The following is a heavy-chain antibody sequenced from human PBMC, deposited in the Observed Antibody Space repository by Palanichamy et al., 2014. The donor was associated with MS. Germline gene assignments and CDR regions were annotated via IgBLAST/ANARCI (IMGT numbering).Heavy chain of an antibody. Sequence: QLQLQESGPGLVKPSETLSLTCTVSGGSISSSSYYWGWIRQPPGKGLEWIGSIYYSGGTYYNPSLKSRVTISVDTSKNQFSLKLSSVTAADTAVYYCARGNFGVVPPDYWGQGTLVTVSS. J-gene: IGHJ4*02. CDR1: GGSISSSSYY. CDR3: ARGNFGVVPPDY. CDR2: IYYSGGT. D-gene: IGHD3-3*01. V-gene: IGHV4-39*01.